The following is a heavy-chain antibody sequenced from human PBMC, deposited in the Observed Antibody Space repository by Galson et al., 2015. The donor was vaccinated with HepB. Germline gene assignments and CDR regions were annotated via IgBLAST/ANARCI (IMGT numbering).Heavy chain of an antibody. CDR2: ISSSSSTI. CDR3: AREWYSGSSLLKD. V-gene: IGHV3-48*02. J-gene: IGHJ4*02. CDR1: GFTFSSYS. D-gene: IGHD1-26*01. Sequence: SLRLSCAASGFTFSSYSMNWVRQAPGKGLEWVSYISSSSSTIYYADSVKGRFTISRDNAKNSLYLQMNSLRDEDTAVYYCAREWYSGSSLLKDWGQGTLVTVSS.